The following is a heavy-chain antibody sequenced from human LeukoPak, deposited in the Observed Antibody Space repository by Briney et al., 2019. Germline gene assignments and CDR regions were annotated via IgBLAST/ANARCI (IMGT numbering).Heavy chain of an antibody. CDR1: GFTFDDYS. J-gene: IGHJ4*02. D-gene: IGHD3-3*01. V-gene: IGHV3-43*01. CDR3: ARVGIREPRPYDYDFWSGYHSDYFDY. CDR2: VNKGGDRT. Sequence: GGSLRLSCAASGFTFDDYSIHWVRQPPGKGLEWVSLVNKGGDRTYYADSVKGRFTISRDNSKNTLYLQMNSLRAEDTAVYYCARVGIREPRPYDYDFWSGYHSDYFDYWGQGTLVTVSS.